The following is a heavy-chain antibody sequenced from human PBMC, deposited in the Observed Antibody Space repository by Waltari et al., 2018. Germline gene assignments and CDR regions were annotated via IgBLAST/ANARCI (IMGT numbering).Heavy chain of an antibody. CDR2: INPNSGDT. D-gene: IGHD2-2*01. CDR1: GYTLTSYH. V-gene: IGHV1-2*06. Sequence: QVQLVQSGAEVKKPGASVKVSCKASGYTLTSYHMHWGRQAPGQGLEGMGRINPNSGDTNYARKFQDRVTMTRDTSVNTAYMVVGRLTSDDTAVYFCARESAFSTSWYPGFDPWGQGTLVTVAS. CDR3: ARESAFSTSWYPGFDP. J-gene: IGHJ5*02.